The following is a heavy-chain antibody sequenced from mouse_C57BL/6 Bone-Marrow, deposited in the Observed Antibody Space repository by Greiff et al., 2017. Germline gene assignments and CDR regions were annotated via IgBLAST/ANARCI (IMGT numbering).Heavy chain of an antibody. J-gene: IGHJ2*01. Sequence: QVQLQQSGAELARPGASVKMSCKASGYTFTSYTMHWVKQRPGQGLEWIGYINPSSGYTKFNQRFKDKATLTAAKSSSTAYMQLSSLTSEDSAVYYCARGYYFDYWGQCTTLTDSS. CDR3: ARGYYFDY. V-gene: IGHV1-4*01. CDR2: INPSSGYT. CDR1: GYTFTSYT.